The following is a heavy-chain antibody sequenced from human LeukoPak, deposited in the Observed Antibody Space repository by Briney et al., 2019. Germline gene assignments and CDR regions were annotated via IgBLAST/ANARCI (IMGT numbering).Heavy chain of an antibody. V-gene: IGHV4-61*02. Sequence: SETLSLTCTVSGGSISSGSYYWSWIRQPAGKGLEWIGRIYTSGSTNYNPSLKSRVTISVDMSKNQFSLKLSSVTAADTAVYYCARANYSNYVAYNWFDPWGQGTLVTVSS. D-gene: IGHD4-11*01. CDR1: GGSISSGSYY. J-gene: IGHJ5*02. CDR2: IYTSGST. CDR3: ARANYSNYVAYNWFDP.